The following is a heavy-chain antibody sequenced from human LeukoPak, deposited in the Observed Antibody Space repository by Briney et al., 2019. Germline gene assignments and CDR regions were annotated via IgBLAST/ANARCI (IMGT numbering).Heavy chain of an antibody. CDR3: ARDTTYYESSAYYDSYDI. J-gene: IGHJ3*02. D-gene: IGHD3-22*01. Sequence: PGGSLRLSCEASGFSFSMYWTAWVRQAPGKGLEWVANIKRDGSERHCLDSVRGRFTVSRDNAKNSLYLQLNSLRAEDTAVYFCARDTTYYESSAYYDSYDIWGQGTMVTVSS. CDR2: IKRDGSER. V-gene: IGHV3-7*01. CDR1: GFSFSMYW.